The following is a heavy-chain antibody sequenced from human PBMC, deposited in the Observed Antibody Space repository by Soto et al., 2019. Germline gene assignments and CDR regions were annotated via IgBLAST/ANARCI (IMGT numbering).Heavy chain of an antibody. CDR3: ARSHLYYDSSGYPDY. V-gene: IGHV3-11*01. CDR1: GFTFSDYY. CDR2: ISSSGSTI. Sequence: QVQLVESGGGLVKPGGSLRLSCAASGFTFSDYYMSWIRPAPGKGLEWVSYISSSGSTIYYAGSVKGRFTISRDKAKISLYLQMNSLRAEDTAVYYCARSHLYYDSSGYPDYWGQGTLVTVAS. D-gene: IGHD3-22*01. J-gene: IGHJ4*02.